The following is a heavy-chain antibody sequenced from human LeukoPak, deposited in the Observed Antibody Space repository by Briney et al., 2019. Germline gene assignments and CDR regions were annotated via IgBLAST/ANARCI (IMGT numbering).Heavy chain of an antibody. Sequence: GGSLRLSCAASGFTFSSYSMNWVRQAPGKWLEWVSSISSSSSYIYYADSVKGRFTISRDNAKNSLYLQMNSLRAEDTAVYYCARDEYYYDSSGYLTTAGFDYWGQGTLVTVSS. V-gene: IGHV3-21*01. J-gene: IGHJ4*02. D-gene: IGHD3-22*01. CDR3: ARDEYYYDSSGYLTTAGFDY. CDR1: GFTFSSYS. CDR2: ISSSSSYI.